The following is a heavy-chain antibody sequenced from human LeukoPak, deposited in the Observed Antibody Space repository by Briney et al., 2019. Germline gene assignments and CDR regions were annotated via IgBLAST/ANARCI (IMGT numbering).Heavy chain of an antibody. Sequence: PGRSLRLSCAASGFTFSSYAMHWVRQAPGKGLEGVAVISYDGSNKYYADSVKGRFTISRDNSKHTLYLQMNSLRAEDTAVYYCARDRGSQGYFDYWGQGTLVTVSS. J-gene: IGHJ4*02. CDR2: ISYDGSNK. V-gene: IGHV3-30-3*01. CDR1: GFTFSSYA. CDR3: ARDRGSQGYFDY. D-gene: IGHD6-13*01.